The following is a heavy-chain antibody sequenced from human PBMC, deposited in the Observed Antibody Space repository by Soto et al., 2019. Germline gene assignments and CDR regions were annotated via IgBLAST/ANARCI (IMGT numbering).Heavy chain of an antibody. J-gene: IGHJ4*02. CDR1: GGSISSSGYY. Sequence: SETQSLTSTVSGGSISSSGYYWGWIRQPPGKGLEWIGSIYYSGSTYYNPSLKSRVTISVDTSKNQFSLKMTSVTAADTAVYYCARRYGGTFDYWGQGTLVTVSS. V-gene: IGHV4-39*01. CDR3: ARRYGGTFDY. CDR2: IYYSGST. D-gene: IGHD2-15*01.